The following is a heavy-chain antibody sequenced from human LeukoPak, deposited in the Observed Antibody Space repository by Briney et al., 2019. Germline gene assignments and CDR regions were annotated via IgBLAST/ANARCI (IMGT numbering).Heavy chain of an antibody. CDR3: ARDPTMGWNFPGWFDP. V-gene: IGHV4-61*02. Sequence: PSETLSLTCTVSGGSISSGSYYWSWIRQPAGKGLEWIGRIYTSGSTNYNPSLKSRVTTSVDTSKNQFSLKLSSVTAADTAVYYCARDPTMGWNFPGWFDPWGQGTLVTVSS. CDR2: IYTSGST. CDR1: GGSISSGSYY. D-gene: IGHD1-7*01. J-gene: IGHJ5*02.